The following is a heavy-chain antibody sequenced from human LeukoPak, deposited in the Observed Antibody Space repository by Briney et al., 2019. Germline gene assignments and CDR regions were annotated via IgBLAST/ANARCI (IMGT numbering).Heavy chain of an antibody. Sequence: GASVKVSCRASGYTFTRYGLSWVRQAPGQGLEWMGWISGYNGKANYVQKFQGRVTMTTDTSTSTAYMELRSLRSDDTAVYYCARVQPHRIHYDNSDYPTRNDYWGQGTLVTVSS. CDR1: GYTFTRYG. D-gene: IGHD3-22*01. J-gene: IGHJ4*02. CDR3: ARVQPHRIHYDNSDYPTRNDY. CDR2: ISGYNGKA. V-gene: IGHV1-18*01.